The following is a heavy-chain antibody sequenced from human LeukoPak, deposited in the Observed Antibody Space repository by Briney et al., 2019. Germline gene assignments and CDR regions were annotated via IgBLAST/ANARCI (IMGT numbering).Heavy chain of an antibody. CDR1: GFTFSDYY. CDR2: ISSTKSIT. V-gene: IGHV3-11*04. D-gene: IGHD3-3*01. Sequence: GGSLRLSCEASGFTFSDYYMSWIRQAPGKGLEWVSHISSTKSITYYADSVKGRFTISRDNAKNSLYLQMNSLRAEDTAVYYCARVKLEWLLPYFDYWGQGTLVTVSS. J-gene: IGHJ4*02. CDR3: ARVKLEWLLPYFDY.